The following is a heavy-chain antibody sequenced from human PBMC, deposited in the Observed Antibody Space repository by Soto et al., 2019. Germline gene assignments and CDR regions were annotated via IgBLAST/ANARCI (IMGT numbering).Heavy chain of an antibody. CDR3: ARGSAPIAVAGTYYFDY. Sequence: SQTLSLTCAISGDSVSSNSAAWNWIRQSPSRGLEWLGRTYYRSKWYNDYAVSVESRITINPDTSKNQFSLQLNSVTPEDTAVYYCARGSAPIAVAGTYYFDYWGQGTLVTVSS. J-gene: IGHJ4*02. D-gene: IGHD6-19*01. CDR1: GDSVSSNSAA. CDR2: TYYRSKWYN. V-gene: IGHV6-1*01.